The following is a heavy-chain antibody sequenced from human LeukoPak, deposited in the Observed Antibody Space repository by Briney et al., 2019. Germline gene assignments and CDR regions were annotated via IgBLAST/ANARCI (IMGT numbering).Heavy chain of an antibody. CDR3: ARQITFGGVEFDP. CDR1: GYSFTTYW. CDR2: IYPGDSGA. Sequence: GESLKISCKGSGYSFTTYWIGWMRQMPGKGLEWMGIIYPGDSGARYGPSFQGQVTISVDKSINTAYLQWSSLKASDTAMYYCARQITFGGVEFDPWGQGTLVTVSS. J-gene: IGHJ5*02. V-gene: IGHV5-51*01. D-gene: IGHD3-16*01.